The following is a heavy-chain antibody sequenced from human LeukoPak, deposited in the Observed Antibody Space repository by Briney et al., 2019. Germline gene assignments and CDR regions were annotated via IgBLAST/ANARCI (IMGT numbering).Heavy chain of an antibody. CDR3: VRDIVPYSSNWYYFDY. CDR2: IYSGGDT. V-gene: IGHV3-66*01. J-gene: IGHJ4*02. D-gene: IGHD6-13*01. CDR1: GITVSRNY. Sequence: GGSLRLSCAASGITVSRNYMSWVRQAPGKGLEWVSIIYSGGDTYYADSVKGRFTISRDNSKNTLYLQVNSLRAEDTAVYYCVRDIVPYSSNWYYFDYWGQGTLVTVSS.